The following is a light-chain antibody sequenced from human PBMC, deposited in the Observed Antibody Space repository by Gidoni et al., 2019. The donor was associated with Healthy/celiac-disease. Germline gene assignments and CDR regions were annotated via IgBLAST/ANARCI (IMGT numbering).Light chain of an antibody. CDR1: QSLLHSNGYNY. J-gene: IGKJ2*01. V-gene: IGKV2-28*01. Sequence: DIVMTQSPLSLPVTPGEPASISCRSSQSLLHSNGYNYLDWYLQKPGQSPQLLIYLGSNRASGVPDRFSGSGSGTDFTLKISRVEAEDVGVYYCMQAHGDTFGQGTKLEIK. CDR3: MQAHGDT. CDR2: LGS.